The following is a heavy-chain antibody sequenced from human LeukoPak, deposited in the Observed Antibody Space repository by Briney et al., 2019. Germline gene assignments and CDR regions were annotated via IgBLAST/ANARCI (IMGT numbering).Heavy chain of an antibody. Sequence: GGSLRLSCAASGFTFSSYEMNWVRQAPGKGLEWVSYISNGDGTIKDAGSVKGRFTISRDNAKNSLYLQMNSLRVEDTAVYYCARVGYSSSWHSGSAFDLWGQGTVVTVSS. D-gene: IGHD6-13*01. J-gene: IGHJ3*01. CDR2: ISNGDGTI. CDR3: ARVGYSSSWHSGSAFDL. V-gene: IGHV3-48*03. CDR1: GFTFSSYE.